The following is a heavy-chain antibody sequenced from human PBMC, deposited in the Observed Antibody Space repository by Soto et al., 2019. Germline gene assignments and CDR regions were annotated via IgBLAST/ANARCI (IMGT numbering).Heavy chain of an antibody. CDR3: ARDSXVGQFGRGMFYY. Sequence: QVQLQESGPGLVKPSGTLSLTCGVSGGSISSDNWWSWVRQPPGKGLEWIGEIYHSGSTNYNPSLKSRVTISVDESKNQFSLNLSSVTAADTAVYFCARDSXVGQFGRGMFYYWGQGTLVSVSS. V-gene: IGHV4-4*02. J-gene: IGHJ4*02. CDR2: IYHSGST. CDR1: GGSISSDNW. D-gene: IGHD3-10*01.